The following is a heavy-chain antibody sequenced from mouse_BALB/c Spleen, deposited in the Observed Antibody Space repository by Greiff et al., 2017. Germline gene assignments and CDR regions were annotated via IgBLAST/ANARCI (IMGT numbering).Heavy chain of an antibody. V-gene: IGHV5-17*02. CDR1: GFTFSSFG. J-gene: IGHJ3*01. Sequence: EVKVEESGGGLVQPGGSWKLSCAASGFTFSSFGMHWVRQAPEKGLEWVAYISSGSSTIYYADTVKGRFTISRDNPKNTLFLQMTSLRSEDTAMYYCARGDGYAAWFAYWGQGTLVTVSA. CDR3: ARGDGYAAWFAY. D-gene: IGHD2-2*01. CDR2: ISSGSSTI.